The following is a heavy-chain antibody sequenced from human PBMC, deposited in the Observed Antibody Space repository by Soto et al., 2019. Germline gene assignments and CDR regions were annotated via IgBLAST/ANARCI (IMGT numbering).Heavy chain of an antibody. CDR2: ISGSGGNT. Sequence: EVQLLESGGGLVQPGGSLRLSCAASGFTFSPYAMTWVRQAPGKGLEWVSSISGSGGNTNYADSVKGRFTVPRDNSKRTLSLQMNSLTEEDTAIYYCAKGLRRLLRTQYYYGLDVWGRGTTVTVSS. J-gene: IGHJ6*02. CDR1: GFTFSPYA. V-gene: IGHV3-23*01. D-gene: IGHD3-16*01. CDR3: AKGLRRLLRTQYYYGLDV.